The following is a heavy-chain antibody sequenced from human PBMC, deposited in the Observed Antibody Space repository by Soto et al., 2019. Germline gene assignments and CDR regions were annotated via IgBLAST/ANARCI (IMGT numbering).Heavy chain of an antibody. Sequence: SVKVSCKASGYTFTSYDINWVRQATGQGLEWMGGIIPLFGTTDFAQRFQGRLTITTDESTTTAYMELSRLRSEDTATYYCAAELGFGKLSVVWGQGTTVTVSS. V-gene: IGHV1-69*05. J-gene: IGHJ6*02. D-gene: IGHD3-10*01. CDR2: IIPLFGTT. CDR1: GYTFTSYD. CDR3: AAELGFGKLSVV.